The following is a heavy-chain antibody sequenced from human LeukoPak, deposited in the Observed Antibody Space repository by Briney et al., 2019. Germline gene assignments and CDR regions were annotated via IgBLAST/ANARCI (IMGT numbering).Heavy chain of an antibody. CDR2: INGSGGST. D-gene: IGHD3-16*01. CDR1: GFTFSSYA. V-gene: IGHV3-23*01. Sequence: GGSLRLSCAASGFTFSSYAMSWVRQAPGKGLEWVSAINGSGGSTYYADSVKGRFTISTDNSKNTLYLQMNSLRAEDTAVYYCAKDREALGNYWGQGTLVTVSS. J-gene: IGHJ4*02. CDR3: AKDREALGNY.